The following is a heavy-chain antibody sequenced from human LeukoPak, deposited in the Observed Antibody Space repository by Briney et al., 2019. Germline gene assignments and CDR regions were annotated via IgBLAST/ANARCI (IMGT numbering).Heavy chain of an antibody. V-gene: IGHV4-4*07. J-gene: IGHJ5*02. CDR2: IYVSGRI. Sequence: SETLSLTCSVSGVSISNLYLSWIRQPAGKGLEWIGRIYVSGRIDYNPSLRSRVTMSVDTSKNQLSLRVRSVTAADTGVYYCARDSGTTGEVKFDPWGQGTLVTVSS. CDR1: GVSISNLY. D-gene: IGHD3-10*01. CDR3: ARDSGTTGEVKFDP.